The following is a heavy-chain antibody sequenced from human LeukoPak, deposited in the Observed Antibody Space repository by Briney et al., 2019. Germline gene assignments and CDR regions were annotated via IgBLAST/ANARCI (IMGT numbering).Heavy chain of an antibody. CDR3: AKEGYSGYDCFDH. J-gene: IGHJ4*02. D-gene: IGHD5-12*01. CDR1: GFTFSNYG. CDR2: ISYDGSTK. V-gene: IGHV3-30*18. Sequence: QPRGSLRLSCAASGFTFSNYGMLWVRQAPGRGLEWVALISYDGSTKYYADSVKGRFTISRDNSKNTIYLQMNSLRVEDTAVYYCAKEGYSGYDCFDHWGQGTPVTVSS.